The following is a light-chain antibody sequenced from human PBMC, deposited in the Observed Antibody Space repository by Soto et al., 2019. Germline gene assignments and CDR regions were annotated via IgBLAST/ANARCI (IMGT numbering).Light chain of an antibody. CDR3: EYYSSSLSIT. J-gene: IGKJ5*01. V-gene: IGKV3-20*01. Sequence: EIVLTQSPGILSLSPGERATLSCRASQSVSSTYLAWYQQKPGQAPRLLIHGASSRATGIPDRFSGSGSGTDFTLTISRLEPEDFAVYYCEYYSSSLSITFGHGTRLDIK. CDR2: GAS. CDR1: QSVSSTY.